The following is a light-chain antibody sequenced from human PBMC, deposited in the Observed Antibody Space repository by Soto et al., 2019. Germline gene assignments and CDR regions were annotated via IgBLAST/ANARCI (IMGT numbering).Light chain of an antibody. V-gene: IGLV2-18*02. CDR3: SSYTSSSTLRYV. Sequence: QSALTQPPSVSGSPGQSVAISCTGTSSDVGSYNRVSWYQQPPGTAPKLMIYDVSNRPSGVSNRFSGSKSGNTASLTISGLQAEDEADYYCSSYTSSSTLRYVFGTGTKVTVL. CDR2: DVS. CDR1: SSDVGSYNR. J-gene: IGLJ1*01.